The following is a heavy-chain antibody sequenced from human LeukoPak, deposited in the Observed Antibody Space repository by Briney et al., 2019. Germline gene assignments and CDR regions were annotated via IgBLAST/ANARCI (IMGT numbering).Heavy chain of an antibody. CDR1: GGSISGYY. J-gene: IGHJ6*02. Sequence: SETLSLTCTVSGGSISGYYWSRTRQPTGKGLECIGYVHYSGSTSYNPSLKSRVTISVDTSKNQFSLKLSSVTAADTAVYYCAREMVDCTDSSCPNRYYYGMDVWGQGTAVTVSS. D-gene: IGHD2-8*02. CDR2: VHYSGST. V-gene: IGHV4-59*01. CDR3: AREMVDCTDSSCPNRYYYGMDV.